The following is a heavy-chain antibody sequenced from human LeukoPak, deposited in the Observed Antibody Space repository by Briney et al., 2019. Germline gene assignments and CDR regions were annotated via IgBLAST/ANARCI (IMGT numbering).Heavy chain of an antibody. CDR1: RGTFGSFS. Sequence: SETLSLTCTTSRGTFGSFSMGWIRQPPGKDLEWIAPVTGIGRDSDSETVGDNDNTNYNPSLKSRVTISLDTSKKQLSLNLRTVTAADTAVYFCARVVTTFFDHWGQGVLVAVSS. V-gene: IGHV4-59*01. CDR2: GRDSDSETVGDNDNT. D-gene: IGHD4-17*01. J-gene: IGHJ4*02. CDR3: ARVVTTFFDH.